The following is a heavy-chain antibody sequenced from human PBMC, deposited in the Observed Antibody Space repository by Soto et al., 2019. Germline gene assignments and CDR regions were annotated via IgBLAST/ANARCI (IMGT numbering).Heavy chain of an antibody. V-gene: IGHV1-18*01. CDR3: ARGPTDYYDNSANCFVDY. Sequence: QVQLVQSGAEVKKPGASVKVSCKASGYTLITYGVSWVRQAPGQGLDWLGWISTYNGNTRYAERLQGRVTMTTDTTTNTAYMELRNLRSDDTAVYCCARGPTDYYDNSANCFVDYWGPGTLVTVSS. CDR2: ISTYNGNT. J-gene: IGHJ4*02. D-gene: IGHD3-22*01. CDR1: GYTLITYG.